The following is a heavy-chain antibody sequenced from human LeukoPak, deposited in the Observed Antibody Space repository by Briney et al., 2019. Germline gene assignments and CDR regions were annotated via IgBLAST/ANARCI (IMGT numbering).Heavy chain of an antibody. D-gene: IGHD5-12*01. CDR3: AGNSGYDFDY. CDR1: GFXFSSYW. Sequence: GGSLRLSCAASGFXFSSYWMSWVRQAPGKGLEWVANIKQDGSEKYYVDSVKGRFTISRDNAENSLYLQMNSLRAEDTAVYYCAGNSGYDFDYWGQGTLVTVSS. V-gene: IGHV3-7*02. CDR2: IKQDGSEK. J-gene: IGHJ4*02.